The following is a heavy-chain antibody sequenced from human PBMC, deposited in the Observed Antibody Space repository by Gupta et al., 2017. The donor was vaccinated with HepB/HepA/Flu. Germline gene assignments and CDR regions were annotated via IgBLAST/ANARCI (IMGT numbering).Heavy chain of an antibody. J-gene: IGHJ4*02. D-gene: IGHD2-15*01. CDR3: AKDERGYCSGGSCYSGDY. V-gene: IGHV3-23*01. CDR2: ISGSGGST. CDR1: GFTFSSYA. Sequence: EVLRLVSGGGLVQAGESLILPCAAAGFTFSSYAMSWVRLAPGKGLEWVSAISGSGGSTYYADSVKGRFTISRDNSKNTLYLQMNSLRAEDTAVYYCAKDERGYCSGGSCYSGDYWGQGTLVTVSS.